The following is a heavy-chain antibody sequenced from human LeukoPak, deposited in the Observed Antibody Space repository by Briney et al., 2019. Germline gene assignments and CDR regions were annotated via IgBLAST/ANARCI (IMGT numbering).Heavy chain of an antibody. D-gene: IGHD4-23*01. CDR1: GFTFSFYS. Sequence: GGSLRLSCAASGFTFSFYSMNWVRQAPGKGLEWVSYISRSSSSSTIYYADSVKGRFTISRDNAKNSLYLQMNSLRAEDTAFYYCAKGKDGGNSYYYGMDVWGQGTTVTVSS. CDR2: ISRSSSSSTI. CDR3: AKGKDGGNSYYYGMDV. V-gene: IGHV3-48*04. J-gene: IGHJ6*02.